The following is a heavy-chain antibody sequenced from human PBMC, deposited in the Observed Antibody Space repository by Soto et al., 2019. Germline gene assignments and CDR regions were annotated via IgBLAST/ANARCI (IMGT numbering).Heavy chain of an antibody. CDR1: GYRFTSYW. CDR3: ARKDKSGYFNWFDP. CDR2: IFPIDSDT. J-gene: IGHJ5*02. V-gene: IGHV5-51*03. D-gene: IGHD3-22*01. Sequence: PGRSLKISCRTSGYRFTSYWIAWVRQMPGKGLEWMGIIFPIDSDTIYSPSFQGQVTISADRSTSTVFLQWASLKASDTAVYFCARKDKSGYFNWFDPWGQGTLVTVSS.